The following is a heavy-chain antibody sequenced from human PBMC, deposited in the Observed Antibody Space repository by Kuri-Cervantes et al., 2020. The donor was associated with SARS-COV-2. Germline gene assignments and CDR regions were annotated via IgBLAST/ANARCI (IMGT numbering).Heavy chain of an antibody. Sequence: GGSLRLSCVASGFTFSAYTLNWVRQAPGKGLEWVSSISSSSSYIYYADSVKGRFTISRDNAKNSLYLQMNSLRAEDTAVYYCARARDSSGYYFDYWGQGTLVTVSS. J-gene: IGHJ4*02. CDR3: ARARDSSGYYFDY. CDR1: GFTFSAYT. D-gene: IGHD3-22*01. V-gene: IGHV3-21*01. CDR2: ISSSSSYI.